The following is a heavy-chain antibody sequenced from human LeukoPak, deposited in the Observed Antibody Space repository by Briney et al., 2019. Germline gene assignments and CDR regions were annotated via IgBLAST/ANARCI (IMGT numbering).Heavy chain of an antibody. CDR1: GGSISSYY. CDR2: IYYSGST. V-gene: IGHV4-59*08. Sequence: SETLSLTCTVSGGSISSYYWSWIRQPPGKGLEWIGYIYYSGSTNYNPSLKSRVTISVDTSKNQFSLKLSSVTAADTAVYYCARHRAIVRGVIIPYDAFDIWGQGTMVTVSS. CDR3: ARHRAIVRGVIIPYDAFDI. D-gene: IGHD3-10*01. J-gene: IGHJ3*02.